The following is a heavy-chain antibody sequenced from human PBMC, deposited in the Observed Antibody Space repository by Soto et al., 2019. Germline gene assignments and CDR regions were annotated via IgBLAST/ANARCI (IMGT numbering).Heavy chain of an antibody. CDR3: ARAAVVAATAFDY. J-gene: IGHJ4*02. CDR1: GYTFTSYD. V-gene: IGHV1-8*01. Sequence: ASVKVSCKASGYTFTSYDINWVRQATGQGLEWMGWMNPNSGNTGYAQKFQGRVTITADKSTSTAYMELSSLRSEDTAVYYCARAAVVAATAFDYWGQGTLVTVSS. D-gene: IGHD2-15*01. CDR2: MNPNSGNT.